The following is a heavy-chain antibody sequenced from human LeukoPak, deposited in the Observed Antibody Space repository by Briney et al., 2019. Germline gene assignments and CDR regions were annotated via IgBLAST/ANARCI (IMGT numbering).Heavy chain of an antibody. CDR1: GFTFRNYN. J-gene: IGHJ5*02. CDR2: ISESSSFI. D-gene: IGHD2-8*01. Sequence: GGPLRLSCAASGFTFRNYNMNWVRQAPGKGLEGVSSISESSSFIQYADSLKGRFAISRDNAKNSLYLQMNSLRAEDTAVYYCARQRGYCSSGVCRGWFDPWGQGTLVTVSS. CDR3: ARQRGYCSSGVCRGWFDP. V-gene: IGHV3-21*01.